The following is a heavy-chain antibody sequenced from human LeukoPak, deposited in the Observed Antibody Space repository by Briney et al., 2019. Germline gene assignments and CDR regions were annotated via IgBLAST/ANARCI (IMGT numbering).Heavy chain of an antibody. J-gene: IGHJ6*04. CDR1: GFTFGSYG. V-gene: IGHV3-30*18. CDR3: AKDSVCSGGSCYSNYYGMDV. D-gene: IGHD2-15*01. CDR2: ISYDGSNK. Sequence: PGGSLRLSCAASGFTFGSYGMHWVRQAPGKGLEWVAVISYDGSNKYYADSVKGRFTISRDNSKNTLYLQMNSLRAEDTAVYYCAKDSVCSGGSCYSNYYGMDVWGEGTTVTVSS.